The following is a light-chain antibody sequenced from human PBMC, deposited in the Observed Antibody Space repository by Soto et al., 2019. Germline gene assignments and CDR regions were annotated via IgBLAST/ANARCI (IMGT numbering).Light chain of an antibody. CDR3: ISYTSHNTWV. CDR2: EVS. Sequence: QSALTQPASVSGSPGQSITISCTGTSSDVGVYNYVSWFQQCPGKAPKLMIYEVSNRPSGVSHRFSGSKSGNTASLTISGLQSEDEADYYCISYTSHNTWVFGGGTKLTV. V-gene: IGLV2-14*01. CDR1: SSDVGVYNY. J-gene: IGLJ3*02.